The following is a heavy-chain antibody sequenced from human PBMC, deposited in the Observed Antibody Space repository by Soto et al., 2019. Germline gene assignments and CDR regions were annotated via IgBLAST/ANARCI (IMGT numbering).Heavy chain of an antibody. CDR1: GGSISSGDDY. D-gene: IGHD1-26*01. J-gene: IGHJ3*01. CDR3: ARAPLVRDDEFDL. CDR2: IYYSGTT. V-gene: IGHV4-30-4*01. Sequence: SETLSLTCIVSGGSISSGDDYWAWIRQPPGKGLEWLGYIYYSGTTHFNPSLKSRLTLSIDTSKNQFSLKLSSVTAADTAVYFCARAPLVRDDEFDLWGQGTVVTVSS.